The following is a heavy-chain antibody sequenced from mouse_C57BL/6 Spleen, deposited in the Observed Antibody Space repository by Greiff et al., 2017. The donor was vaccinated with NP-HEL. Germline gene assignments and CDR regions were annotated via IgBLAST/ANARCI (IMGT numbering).Heavy chain of an antibody. Sequence: QVHVKQPGAELVRPGSSVKLSCKASGYTFTSYWMDWVKQRPGQGLEWIGNIYPSDSETHYNQKFKDKATLTVDKSSSTAYMQLSSLTSEDSAVYYCARGSGHYYWGQGTTLTVSS. CDR3: ARGSGHYY. CDR1: GYTFTSYW. D-gene: IGHD3-2*02. V-gene: IGHV1-61*01. J-gene: IGHJ2*01. CDR2: IYPSDSET.